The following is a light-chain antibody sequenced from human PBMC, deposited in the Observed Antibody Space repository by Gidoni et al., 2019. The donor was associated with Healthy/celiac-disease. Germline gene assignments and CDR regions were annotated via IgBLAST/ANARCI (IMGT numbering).Light chain of an antibody. CDR2: DVS. CDR1: SSDVGVYNY. V-gene: IGLV2-11*01. Sequence: QSALTQPRSVSGSPGQSVTISCTGTSSDVGVYNYVSWYQQHPGKAPKLMIYDVSKRTSGVPDRFSGSKSGNTASLTISGLQAEDEADYYCCSYAGSYTLGVFGGGTKLTVL. CDR3: CSYAGSYTLGV. J-gene: IGLJ3*02.